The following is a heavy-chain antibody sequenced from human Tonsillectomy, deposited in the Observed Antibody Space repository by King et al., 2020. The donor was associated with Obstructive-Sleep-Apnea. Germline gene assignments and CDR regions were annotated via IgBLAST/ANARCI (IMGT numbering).Heavy chain of an antibody. CDR2: IRFDGRNK. D-gene: IGHD3-3*01. CDR1: GFTFSSYG. V-gene: IGHV3-30*02. Sequence: VQLVESGGGVVQPGGSLRLSCAASGFTFSSYGMHWVRQAPGKGLEGVAFIRFDGRNKYYADSVKGRFTISRDNSKNTLYLQMNSPRPEDTAVYYCAKDFGIGTAAPWGQGTLVTVSS. CDR3: AKDFGIGTAAP. J-gene: IGHJ5*02.